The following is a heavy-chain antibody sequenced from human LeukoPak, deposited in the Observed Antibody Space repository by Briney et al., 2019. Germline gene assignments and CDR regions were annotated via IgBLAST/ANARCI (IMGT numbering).Heavy chain of an antibody. CDR1: GFALKSYS. J-gene: IGHJ4*02. V-gene: IGHV3-21*01. CDR2: ISSTSAYI. Sequence: AGGSLRLSCAGSGFALKSYSLSWVRQAPGKGLEWVSSISSTSAYIYYADSVKGRFTISRDNVDNVVYLQMNSLGAEDTAVYYCARDSDRESSGWSSPGYWGQGTLVTVSS. D-gene: IGHD6-19*01. CDR3: ARDSDRESSGWSSPGY.